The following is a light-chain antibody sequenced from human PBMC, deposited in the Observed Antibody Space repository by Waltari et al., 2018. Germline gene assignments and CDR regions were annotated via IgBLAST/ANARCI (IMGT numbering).Light chain of an antibody. V-gene: IGLV1-44*01. J-gene: IGLJ2*01. Sequence: QSVVTQPPSASGTPGQRVTISCSGGSSNIGSNPVNWYQQLPGTAPKLLIYNNDQRPSGVPDRFSCSKSGTSASLAISGLQSEDEADYYCGSFTSSSAFVVGGGTKLTVL. CDR3: GSFTSSSAFV. CDR1: SSNIGSNP. CDR2: NND.